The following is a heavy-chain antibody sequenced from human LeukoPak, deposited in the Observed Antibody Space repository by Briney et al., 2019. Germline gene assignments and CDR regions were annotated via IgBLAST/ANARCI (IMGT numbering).Heavy chain of an antibody. CDR3: ARSGVWAYCSSTSCYYNWFDP. J-gene: IGHJ5*02. V-gene: IGHV1-69*01. CDR2: IIPILGTA. CDR1: GGTFSSYA. Sequence: SVKVSCKASGGTFSSYAISWVRQAPGQGLEWMGGIIPILGTANYAQKFQGRVTITADESTSTVYMELSSLRSEDTAVYYCARSGVWAYCSSTSCYYNWFDPWGQGTLVTVSS. D-gene: IGHD2-2*01.